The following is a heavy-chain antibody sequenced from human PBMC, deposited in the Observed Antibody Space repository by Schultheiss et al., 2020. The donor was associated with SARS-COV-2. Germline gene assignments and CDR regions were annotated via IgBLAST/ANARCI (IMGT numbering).Heavy chain of an antibody. V-gene: IGHV3-30*04. Sequence: GGSLRLSCAASGFTFSSYAMHWVRQAPGKGLEWVAVISYDGSNKYYADSVKGRFTISRDNAKNSLYLQMNSLRAEDTAVYYCARDRYSSGWYGMDVWGQGTTVTVSS. CDR2: ISYDGSNK. J-gene: IGHJ6*02. D-gene: IGHD6-19*01. CDR3: ARDRYSSGWYGMDV. CDR1: GFTFSSYA.